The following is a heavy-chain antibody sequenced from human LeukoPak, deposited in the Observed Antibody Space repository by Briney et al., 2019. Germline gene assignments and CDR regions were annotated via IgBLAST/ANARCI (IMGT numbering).Heavy chain of an antibody. CDR1: GFTDMSNY. CDR2: INTGGST. J-gene: IGHJ4*02. Sequence: PGGSLRLSCAASGFTDMSNYMTWVRQAPGKGLEWVSVINTGGSTYYADSVKGRFTISRDDSKNTLYLQMNSLRAEDTAVYYCVRDGDYHLYWGQGTLVTVSS. CDR3: VRDGDYHLY. D-gene: IGHD4-17*01. V-gene: IGHV3-53*01.